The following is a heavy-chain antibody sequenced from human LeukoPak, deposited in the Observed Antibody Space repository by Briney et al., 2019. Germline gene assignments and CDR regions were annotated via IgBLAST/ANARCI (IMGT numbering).Heavy chain of an antibody. J-gene: IGHJ4*02. CDR2: IIPIPGIA. CDR3: ARGLAAARWLTLDY. Sequence: ASVKVSCKASGGTFSSYAISWVRQAPGQGLEWMGRIIPIPGIANYAQKFQGRVTITADKSTSTAYMELSSLRSEDTAVYYCARGLAAARWLTLDYWGQGTLVTVSS. V-gene: IGHV1-69*04. CDR1: GGTFSSYA. D-gene: IGHD6-13*01.